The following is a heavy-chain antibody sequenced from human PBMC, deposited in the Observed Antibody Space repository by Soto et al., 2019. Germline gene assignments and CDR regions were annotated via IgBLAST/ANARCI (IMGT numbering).Heavy chain of an antibody. CDR1: GGTFSSYA. CDR3: ARGKGLYPSGRRFLEWFD. CDR2: IIPIFGTA. D-gene: IGHD3-3*01. Sequence: GASVKVSCKASGGTFSSYAISWVRQAPGQGLEWMGGIIPIFGTANYAQKFQGRVTITADESTSTAYMELSSLRSDDTAVYYCARGKGLYPSGRRFLEWFDWGQGTLVTVSS. V-gene: IGHV1-69*13. J-gene: IGHJ4*02.